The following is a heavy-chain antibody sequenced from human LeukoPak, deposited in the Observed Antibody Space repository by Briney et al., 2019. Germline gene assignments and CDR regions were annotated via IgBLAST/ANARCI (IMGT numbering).Heavy chain of an antibody. CDR2: ISSSSSYI. CDR1: GFTFSSYS. Sequence: PGGSLRLSCAASGFTFSSYSMDWVRQAPGKGLEWVSSISSSSSYIYYADSVKGRFTISRDNAKNSLYLQMNSLRAEDTAVYYCARESIAARRDYYYMDVWGKGTTVTVSS. CDR3: ARESIAARRDYYYMDV. J-gene: IGHJ6*03. V-gene: IGHV3-21*06. D-gene: IGHD6-6*01.